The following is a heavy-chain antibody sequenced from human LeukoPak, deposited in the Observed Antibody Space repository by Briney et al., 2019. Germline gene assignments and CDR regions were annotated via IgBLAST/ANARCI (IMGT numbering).Heavy chain of an antibody. V-gene: IGHV4-39*07. CDR2: IYYSGST. D-gene: IGHD2/OR15-2a*01. CDR3: ARVIESWPDAFDI. Sequence: SETLSLTCTVSGGSISSSSYYWGWIRQPPGKGLEWIGSIYYSGSTYYNPSLKSRVTISVDTSKNQFSLKLSSVTAADTAVYYCARVIESWPDAFDIWGQGTMVTVSS. J-gene: IGHJ3*02. CDR1: GGSISSSSYY.